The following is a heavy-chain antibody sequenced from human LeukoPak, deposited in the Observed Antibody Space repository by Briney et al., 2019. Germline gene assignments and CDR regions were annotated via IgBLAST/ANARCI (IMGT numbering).Heavy chain of an antibody. CDR2: VYYNGIT. J-gene: IGHJ4*02. V-gene: IGHV4-59*01. Sequence: PSETLSLTCTVSGVSIITYFWSWIRQPPGKGLEWIGYVYYNGITNYNPSLKSRVSISLDTSKNQFSLRLNSVTAAETAVYYCVSQLGGTTFHWGQGTLVTVSS. CDR3: VSQLGGTTFH. CDR1: GVSIITYF. D-gene: IGHD1/OR15-1a*01.